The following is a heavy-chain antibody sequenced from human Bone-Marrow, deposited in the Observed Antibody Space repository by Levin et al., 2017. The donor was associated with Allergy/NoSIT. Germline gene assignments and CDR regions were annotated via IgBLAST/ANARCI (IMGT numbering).Heavy chain of an antibody. V-gene: IGHV1-46*01. D-gene: IGHD1-26*01. CDR2: INPSGGST. Sequence: ASVKVSCKASGYTFTSYYMHWVRQAPGQGLEWMGIINPSGGSTSYAQKFQGRVTMTRDTSTSTVYMELSSLRSEDTAVYYCARDGVGAPRYYYYGMDVWGQGTTVTVSS. CDR1: GYTFTSYY. J-gene: IGHJ6*02. CDR3: ARDGVGAPRYYYYGMDV.